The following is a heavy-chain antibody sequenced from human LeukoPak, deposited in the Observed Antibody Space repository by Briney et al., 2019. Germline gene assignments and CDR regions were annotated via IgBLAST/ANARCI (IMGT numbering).Heavy chain of an antibody. Sequence: GGSLRLSCAASGFTFSSYWMSWVRQAPGKGLEWVANIKQDGSEKYYVDSVKGRFTISRDNAKNSLYLQMNSLRAEDTAVYYCARDAGTYYDILTGLFDYWGQGTLVTVSS. V-gene: IGHV3-7*01. CDR2: IKQDGSEK. CDR3: ARDAGTYYDILTGLFDY. CDR1: GFTFSSYW. J-gene: IGHJ4*02. D-gene: IGHD3-9*01.